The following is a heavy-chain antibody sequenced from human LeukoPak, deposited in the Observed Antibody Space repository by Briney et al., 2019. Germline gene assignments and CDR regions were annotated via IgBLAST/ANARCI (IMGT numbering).Heavy chain of an antibody. CDR3: ARSSSYYDFWSGYYAFDI. D-gene: IGHD3-3*01. CDR2: IYYSGST. Sequence: KASETLSLTCTVSGGSISSYYWSWIRQPPGKGLEWIGYIYYSGSTNYNPSLKSRVTISVDTSKNQFSLKLSSVTAADTAVYYCARSSSYYDFWSGYYAFDIWGQGTMVTVSS. CDR1: GGSISSYY. V-gene: IGHV4-59*01. J-gene: IGHJ3*02.